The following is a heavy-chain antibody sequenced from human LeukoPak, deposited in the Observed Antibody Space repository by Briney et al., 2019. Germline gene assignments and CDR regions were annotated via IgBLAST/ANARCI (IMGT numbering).Heavy chain of an antibody. CDR1: GFSFSSYG. CDR2: ISRTSSTI. D-gene: IGHD4/OR15-4a*01. Sequence: GGSLRLSCAASGFSFSSYGMNWVRQAPGKGLEWVSYISRTSSTIYYADSVKGRFTISRDNARNSLYLQMNSLRDEDTAVYYCAREPSSGGARDIWGQGTMVTVSS. CDR3: AREPSSGGARDI. V-gene: IGHV3-48*02. J-gene: IGHJ3*02.